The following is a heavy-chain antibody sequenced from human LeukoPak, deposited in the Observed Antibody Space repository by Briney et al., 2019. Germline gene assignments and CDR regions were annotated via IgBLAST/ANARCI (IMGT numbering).Heavy chain of an antibody. CDR1: GFTFSSYS. J-gene: IGHJ4*02. Sequence: GGSLRLSCAAPGFTFSSYSMNWVRQAPGKGLEWVSSISSSSSYIYYADSVKGRFTISRDNAKNSLYLQMNSLRAEDTAVYYCARAGPYDYVWGSYRPFDYWGQGTLVTVSS. D-gene: IGHD3-16*02. CDR2: ISSSSSYI. CDR3: ARAGPYDYVWGSYRPFDY. V-gene: IGHV3-21*01.